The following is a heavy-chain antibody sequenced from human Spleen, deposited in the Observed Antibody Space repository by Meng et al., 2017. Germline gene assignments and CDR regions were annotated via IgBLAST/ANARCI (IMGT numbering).Heavy chain of an antibody. J-gene: IGHJ1*01. Sequence: SETLSLTCAVYGGSFSGYYWSWIRQPPGKGLEWIGSIYHSGSTYYNPSLKSRVTISVDTSKNQFSLKLSSVTAADTAVYYCATSSHGIVGATDPPEYFQHWGQGTLVTVSS. CDR3: ATSSHGIVGATDPPEYFQH. V-gene: IGHV4-34*01. CDR2: IYHSGST. D-gene: IGHD1-26*01. CDR1: GGSFSGYY.